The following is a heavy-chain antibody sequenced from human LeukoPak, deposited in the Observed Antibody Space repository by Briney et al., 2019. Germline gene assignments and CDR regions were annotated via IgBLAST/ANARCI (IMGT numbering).Heavy chain of an antibody. J-gene: IGHJ4*02. V-gene: IGHV1-8*01. CDR3: ARAPRSWGFGY. CDR1: GYTFTSYD. CDR2: MNPNSGAT. Sequence: ASVKVSCKASGYTFTSYDFNWLRQATGQGPEWMGWMNPNSGATGYAQKFQGRVTMTRSASINTAYMELTNLRSEDTAVYYCARAPRSWGFGYWGQGTLVTVSS. D-gene: IGHD7-27*01.